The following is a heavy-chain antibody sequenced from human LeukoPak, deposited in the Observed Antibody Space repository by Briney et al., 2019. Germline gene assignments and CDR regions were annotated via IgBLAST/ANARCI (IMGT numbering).Heavy chain of an antibody. J-gene: IGHJ6*03. CDR1: GGSVSNYY. Sequence: SETLSLTCTVSGGSVSNYYWSCIRQPPGQGLECIGNIYYSVSTNYNPSLNRRVTISLDTSKKLFSLKLRSVTAADTAVYYCARSGADYDFYFYMDVWGNGTTVTVTS. V-gene: IGHV4-59*08. CDR2: IYYSVST. CDR3: ARSGADYDFYFYMDV.